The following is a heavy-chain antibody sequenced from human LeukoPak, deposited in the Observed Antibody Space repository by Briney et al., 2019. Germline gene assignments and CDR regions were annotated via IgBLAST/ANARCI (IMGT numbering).Heavy chain of an antibody. CDR1: GGSISSGDYY. J-gene: IGHJ4*02. V-gene: IGHV4-30-4*01. CDR2: IYYSGST. D-gene: IGHD5-24*01. CDR3: ARGLRRDGYNFDY. Sequence: SGTLSLTCAVSGGSISSGDYYWSWIRQPPGKGLEWIGYIYYSGSTYYNPSLKSRVTISVDTSKNQFSLKLSSVTAADTAVYYCARGLRRDGYNFDYWGQGTLVTVSS.